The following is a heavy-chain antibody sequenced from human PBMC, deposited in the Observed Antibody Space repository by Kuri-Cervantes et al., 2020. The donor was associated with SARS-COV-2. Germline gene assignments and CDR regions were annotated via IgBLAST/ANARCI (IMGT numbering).Heavy chain of an antibody. J-gene: IGHJ2*01. V-gene: IGHV3-30-3*01. CDR3: ARGFELLRDFDL. Sequence: GGSLRLSCAASGFTFSTYTMHWVRQAPGKGLEWVAVTTDDGTNKYYADSVKGRFTISRDNSKNTLYLQMNSLRTEDTVVYYCARGFELLRDFDLWGRGTLVTVSS. CDR2: TTDDGTNK. D-gene: IGHD1-7*01. CDR1: GFTFSTYT.